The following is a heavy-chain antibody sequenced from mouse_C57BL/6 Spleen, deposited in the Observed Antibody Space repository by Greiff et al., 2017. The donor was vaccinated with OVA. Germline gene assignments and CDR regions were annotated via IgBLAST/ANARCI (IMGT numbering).Heavy chain of an antibody. Sequence: QVQLQQPGAELVRPGSSVKLSCKASGYTFTSYWMEWVKQRPGQGLEWIGNIYPSDSETHYNQKFKDKATLTVDKSSSTAYMQLSSLTPEDSAVYYCAREGTGTDYWGQGTTLTVSS. J-gene: IGHJ2*01. D-gene: IGHD4-1*01. CDR2: IYPSDSET. V-gene: IGHV1-61*01. CDR1: GYTFTSYW. CDR3: AREGTGTDY.